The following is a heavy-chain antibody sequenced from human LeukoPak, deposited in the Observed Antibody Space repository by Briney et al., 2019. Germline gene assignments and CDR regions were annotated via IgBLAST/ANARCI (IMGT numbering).Heavy chain of an antibody. D-gene: IGHD3-22*01. V-gene: IGHV3-33*01. CDR2: IWYDGSNK. CDR3: ARVGYYYDSSGYFDY. J-gene: IGHJ4*02. Sequence: PGRSLRLSCAASGFTFSSYGMHWVRQAPGKGLEWVAVIWYDGSNKCYADSVKGRFTISRDNSKNTLYLQMNSLRAEDTAVYYCARVGYYYDSSGYFDYWGQGTLVTVSS. CDR1: GFTFSSYG.